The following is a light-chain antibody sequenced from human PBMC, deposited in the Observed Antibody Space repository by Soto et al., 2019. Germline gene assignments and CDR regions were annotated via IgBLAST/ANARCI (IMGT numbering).Light chain of an antibody. V-gene: IGKV4-1*01. CDR3: QQRSSWPPVFT. Sequence: DIVMTQSPDSLAVSLGERATINCKSSQSVLYSPNNKNYLAWYQQKPGQAPRLLIHGASTRAPGFPARFSGSGSGTDFTLIISSLEPEDSAIYYCQQRSSWPPVFTFGQGTRLEIK. CDR1: QSVLYSPNNKNY. J-gene: IGKJ5*01. CDR2: GAS.